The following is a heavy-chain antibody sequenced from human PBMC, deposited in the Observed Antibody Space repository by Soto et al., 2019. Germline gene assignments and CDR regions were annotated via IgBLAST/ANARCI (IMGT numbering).Heavy chain of an antibody. V-gene: IGHV1-69*13. CDR3: AAGYCGADCSSYTWFDP. J-gene: IGHJ5*01. Sequence: GASVKVSCKASRGTFSSYAISWLRQAPGQGPQWMGGIIPIFGSPNYAQKFQDRVTITADESTNTAYMELGSLRSDDTAVYYCAAGYCGADCSSYTWFDPWGQGTLVTVSS. CDR1: RGTFSSYA. D-gene: IGHD2-21*02. CDR2: IIPIFGSP.